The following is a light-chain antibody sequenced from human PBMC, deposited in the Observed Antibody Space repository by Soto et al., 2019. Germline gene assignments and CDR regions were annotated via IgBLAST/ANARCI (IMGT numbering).Light chain of an antibody. V-gene: IGKV1-39*01. CDR3: QQSFSSPPWT. CDR2: AAS. J-gene: IGKJ1*01. Sequence: DIQMTQSPSSLSASVGDSVTITCRASQNIKTYLNWYQQKPGNAPNLLIYAASSLHSGVPSRFSGSGSGTDLTLTISSLQPEDFATYYCQQSFSSPPWTFGQGTKVDIK. CDR1: QNIKTY.